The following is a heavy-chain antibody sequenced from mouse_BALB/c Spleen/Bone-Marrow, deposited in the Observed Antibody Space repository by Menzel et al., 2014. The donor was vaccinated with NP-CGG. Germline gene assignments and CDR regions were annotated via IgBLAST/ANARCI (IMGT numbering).Heavy chain of an antibody. CDR3: ARGGYYGPSYAMDY. Sequence: EVQLQQSGPELVKPGASVKISCKASGYRFTDYNMHWVKQSYGKSLEWIGYTYPYNGGTGYNQKFKSKATLTVNNSSSTAYMELRSLTSEDSAVYYCARGGYYGPSYAMDYWSQGTSVTVSS. CDR1: GYRFTDYN. CDR2: TYPYNGGT. J-gene: IGHJ4*01. D-gene: IGHD2-1*01. V-gene: IGHV1S29*02.